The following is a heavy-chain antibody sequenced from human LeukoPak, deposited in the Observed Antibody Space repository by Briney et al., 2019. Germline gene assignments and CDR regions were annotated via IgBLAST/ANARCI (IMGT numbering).Heavy chain of an antibody. CDR3: ARQKESTGWYGLDY. D-gene: IGHD6-19*01. CDR1: GGSISSYY. CDR2: IYYSGST. J-gene: IGHJ4*02. V-gene: IGHV4-59*08. Sequence: SETLSLTCTVSGGSISSYYWSWIRQPPGKGLEWIGYIYYSGSTNYNPSLKSRVTISVDTSKNQFSLKLSSVSAADTAVYYCARQKESTGWYGLDYWGRGTLVTVSS.